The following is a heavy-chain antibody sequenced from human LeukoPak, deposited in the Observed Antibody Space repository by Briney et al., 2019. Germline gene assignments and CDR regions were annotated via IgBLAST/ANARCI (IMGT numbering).Heavy chain of an antibody. J-gene: IGHJ6*03. V-gene: IGHV4-34*01. Sequence: SETLSLTCAVYGGSFSGYYWSLIRQPPGKGLEWIGEINHSGSTNYNPSLKSRVTISVDTSKNQFSLKLSSVTAADTAVYYCARGGYYYDSSGPYYYYYMDVWGKGTTVTVSS. CDR1: GGSFSGYY. CDR2: INHSGST. CDR3: ARGGYYYDSSGPYYYYYMDV. D-gene: IGHD3-22*01.